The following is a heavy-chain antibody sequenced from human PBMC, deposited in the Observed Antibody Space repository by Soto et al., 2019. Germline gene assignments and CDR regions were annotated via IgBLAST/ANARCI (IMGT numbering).Heavy chain of an antibody. J-gene: IGHJ5*02. D-gene: IGHD3-22*01. Sequence: SETLSLTCTVSGGSISSYYWSWIRQPPGKGLEWIGYIYYSGSTNYNPSLKSRVTISVDMSKNQFSLNLSSVTAADTAVYYCARHLIHYYDSSGYLNWFDPWGQGTLVTVSS. CDR2: IYYSGST. CDR1: GGSISSYY. CDR3: ARHLIHYYDSSGYLNWFDP. V-gene: IGHV4-59*08.